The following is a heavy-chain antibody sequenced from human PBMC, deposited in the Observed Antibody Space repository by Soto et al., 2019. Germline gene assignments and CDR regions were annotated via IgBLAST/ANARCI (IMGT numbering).Heavy chain of an antibody. Sequence: AGGSLRLSCAASVFTFSSYGMHWVRQAPGKGLEWVAVISYDGSNKYYADSVKGRFTISRDNSKNTLYLQMNSLRAEDTAVYYCAKDVPLDYYDSSGYLDYWGQGTLVTVSS. V-gene: IGHV3-30*18. J-gene: IGHJ4*02. D-gene: IGHD3-22*01. CDR2: ISYDGSNK. CDR1: VFTFSSYG. CDR3: AKDVPLDYYDSSGYLDY.